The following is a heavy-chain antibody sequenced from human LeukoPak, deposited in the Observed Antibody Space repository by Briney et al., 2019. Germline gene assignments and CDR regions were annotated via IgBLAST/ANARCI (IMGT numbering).Heavy chain of an antibody. CDR1: GYTFTGYY. CDR2: INPNSGGT. J-gene: IGHJ4*02. CDR3: ARDYYDSPAFDY. D-gene: IGHD3-22*01. V-gene: IGHV1-2*02. Sequence: ASVKVSCKASGYTFTGYYMHWVRQAPGQGLEWMGWINPNSGGTNYAQKFQGRVTMTRDTSISTAYMELSRLRSDDTAVYYCARDYYDSPAFDYWGQGTLVTVSS.